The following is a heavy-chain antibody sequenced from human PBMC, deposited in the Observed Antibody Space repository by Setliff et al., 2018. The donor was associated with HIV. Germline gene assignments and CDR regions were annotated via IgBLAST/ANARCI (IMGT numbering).Heavy chain of an antibody. V-gene: IGHV4-39*01. CDR3: ARLSGGMVPNS. CDR2: VHYSGSA. J-gene: IGHJ4*02. CDR1: GGSISSGSYY. Sequence: SETLSLTCTVSGGSISSGSYYWGWIRQPPGKGLEWIGSVHYSGSAYHNPSLNSRATTSIDTPKNQFSLKLNSVTAADTAVYYCARLSGGMVPNSWGQGTLVTVSS. D-gene: IGHD3-10*01.